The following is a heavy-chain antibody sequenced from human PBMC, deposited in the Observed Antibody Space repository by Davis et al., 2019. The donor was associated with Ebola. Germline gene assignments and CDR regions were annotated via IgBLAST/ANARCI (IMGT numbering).Heavy chain of an antibody. Sequence: GESLKISCAASGFTFSDYYMSWIRQAPGKGLEWVSYIGTSGSTIYYADSVKGRFTISRDDAKNSVYLQMNSLRAEDTAVYYCARGGNWNVFDYWGQGTLVTVSS. CDR2: IGTSGSTI. CDR1: GFTFSDYY. J-gene: IGHJ4*02. CDR3: ARGGNWNVFDY. V-gene: IGHV3-11*04. D-gene: IGHD1-1*01.